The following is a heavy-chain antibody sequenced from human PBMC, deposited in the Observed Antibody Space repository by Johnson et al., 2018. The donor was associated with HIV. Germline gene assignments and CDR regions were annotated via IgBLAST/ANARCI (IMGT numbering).Heavy chain of an antibody. V-gene: IGHV3-30*04. CDR3: ARPDSGRYRDAFDI. Sequence: QVQLVESGGGVVQPGRSLRLSCAASGFTFSSYAMHWVRQAPGKGLEWVAVISYDGINKYSADSVKGRFTISRDNSKNTLYLQMNSLRTEDTAVYYCARPDSGRYRDAFDIWGQGTMVTVSS. D-gene: IGHD1-26*01. CDR1: GFTFSSYA. J-gene: IGHJ3*02. CDR2: ISYDGINK.